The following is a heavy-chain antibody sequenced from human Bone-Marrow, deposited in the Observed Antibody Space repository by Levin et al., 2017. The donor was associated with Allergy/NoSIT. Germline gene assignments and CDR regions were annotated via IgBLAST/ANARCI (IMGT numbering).Heavy chain of an antibody. D-gene: IGHD5-12*01. CDR2: INHSGST. V-gene: IGHV4-34*01. Sequence: SETLSLTCAVYGGSFSGYYWSWIRQPPGKGLEWIGEINHSGSTNYNPSLKSRVTISVDTSKNQFSLKLSSVTAADTAVYYCARGGYSGYGLRNYYYYYGMDVWGQGTTVTVSS. J-gene: IGHJ6*02. CDR3: ARGGYSGYGLRNYYYYYGMDV. CDR1: GGSFSGYY.